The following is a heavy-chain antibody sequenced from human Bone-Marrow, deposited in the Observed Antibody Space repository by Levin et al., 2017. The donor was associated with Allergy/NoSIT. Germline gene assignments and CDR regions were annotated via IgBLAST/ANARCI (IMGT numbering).Heavy chain of an antibody. D-gene: IGHD2-2*01. CDR1: GFTFGDYA. Sequence: GGSLRLSCTASGFTFGDYAMSWVRQAPGKGLEWVGFIRSKAYGGTTEYAASVKGRFTISRDDSKSIAYLQMNSLKTEDTAVYYCTREGCSSTSCYSIPFDYWGQGTLVTVSS. CDR2: IRSKAYGGTT. J-gene: IGHJ4*02. CDR3: TREGCSSTSCYSIPFDY. V-gene: IGHV3-49*04.